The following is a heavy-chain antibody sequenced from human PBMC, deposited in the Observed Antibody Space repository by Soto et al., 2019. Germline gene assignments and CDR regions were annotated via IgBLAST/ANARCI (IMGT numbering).Heavy chain of an antibody. D-gene: IGHD1-26*01. V-gene: IGHV4-31*03. CDR2: IFYTGST. J-gene: IGHJ6*02. CDR3: AKDSLLSSRRMDV. Sequence: SETLSLTCTVSGGPFSRGGYYWSWIRQHPGKGLECIGYIFYTGSTYYNPTLKSRVTMSVDTSKNRSSLKLSSVTAADTAVYYCAKDSLLSSRRMDVWGQGTTVTVSS. CDR1: GGPFSRGGYY.